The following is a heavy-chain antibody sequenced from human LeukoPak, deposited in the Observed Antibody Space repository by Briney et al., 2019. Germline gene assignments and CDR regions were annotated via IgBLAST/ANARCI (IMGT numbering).Heavy chain of an antibody. CDR3: ARGGGDYVPYYFDY. CDR2: IYYSGST. V-gene: IGHV4-39*07. J-gene: IGHJ4*02. D-gene: IGHD4-17*01. CDR1: GGSISSSSYY. Sequence: PSETLSLTCTVSGGSISSSSYYWGWIRQPPGKGLEWIGSIYYSGSTYYNPSLKSRVTISVDTSKNQFSLKLSSVTAADTAEYYCARGGGDYVPYYFDYWGQGTLVTVSS.